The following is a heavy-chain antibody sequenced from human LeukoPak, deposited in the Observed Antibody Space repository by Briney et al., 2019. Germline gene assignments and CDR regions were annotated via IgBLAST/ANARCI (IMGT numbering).Heavy chain of an antibody. CDR3: SRGLSDVY. CDR1: GGSFSDYY. V-gene: IGHV4-34*01. Sequence: SETLSLTCGVYGGSFSDYYWTWIRQPPGKGLEWIGEINHSGITNYNPSLKSRVTISIDTSKSQFSLKLNSVTAADTAVYYCSRGLSDVYWGQGTLVTVSS. J-gene: IGHJ4*02. CDR2: INHSGIT.